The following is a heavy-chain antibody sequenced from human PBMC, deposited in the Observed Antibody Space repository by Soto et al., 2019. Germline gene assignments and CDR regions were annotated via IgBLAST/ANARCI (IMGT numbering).Heavy chain of an antibody. CDR3: ASGPAAIRVYRYRSFDY. J-gene: IGHJ4*02. CDR1: GGSFSGYY. Sequence: SETLSLTCAVYGGSFSGYYWSWIRQPPGKGLEWIGEINHSGSTNYNPSLKSRVTISVDTSKNQFSLKLSSLTAADTAVYYCASGPAAIRVYRYRSFDYWGQGTLVTVSS. V-gene: IGHV4-34*01. D-gene: IGHD2-2*01. CDR2: INHSGST.